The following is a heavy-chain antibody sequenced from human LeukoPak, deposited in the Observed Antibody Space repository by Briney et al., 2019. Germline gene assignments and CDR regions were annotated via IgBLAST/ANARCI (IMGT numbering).Heavy chain of an antibody. J-gene: IGHJ4*02. CDR1: GFTFSSYW. V-gene: IGHV3-7*01. Sequence: GGSLRLSCAVSGFTFSSYWMSWARQAPGKGLEWVANIKQDGSEKYYVDSVKGRFTISRDNAKNSLYLQMSSLRVEDTAVYYCASHQGYRHDYWGQGTLVTVSS. CDR3: ASHQGYRHDY. CDR2: IKQDGSEK. D-gene: IGHD2-15*01.